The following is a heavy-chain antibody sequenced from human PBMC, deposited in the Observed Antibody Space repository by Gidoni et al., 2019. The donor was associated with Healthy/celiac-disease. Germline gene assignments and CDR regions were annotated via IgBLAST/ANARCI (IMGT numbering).Heavy chain of an antibody. J-gene: IGHJ6*03. V-gene: IGHV4-30-4*01. CDR3: ARDIPGYCSGGSCYNYYYYYYMDV. Sequence: QVQLQESGPGLVKPSQTLSLTCTVSGGSISSGDYYWSWIRQPPGKGLEWIGYIYYSGSTYYNPSLKSRVTISVDTSKNQFSLKLSSVTAADTAVYYCARDIPGYCSGGSCYNYYYYYYMDVWGKGTTVTVSS. CDR1: GGSISSGDYY. CDR2: IYYSGST. D-gene: IGHD2-15*01.